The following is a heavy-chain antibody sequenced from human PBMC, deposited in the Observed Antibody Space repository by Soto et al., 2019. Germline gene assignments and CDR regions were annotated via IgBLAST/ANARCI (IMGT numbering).Heavy chain of an antibody. D-gene: IGHD3-9*01. V-gene: IGHV1-69*13. CDR3: ARHHSTGYYISYYYYGMDV. CDR1: GGTFSSYA. Sequence: SVKVSCKASGGTFSSYAISWVRQAPGQGLEWMGGIIPIFGTANYAQKFQGRVTITADESTSTAYMELSSLRSEDTAVYYCARHHSTGYYISYYYYGMDVWGHGTTVTVSS. CDR2: IIPIFGTA. J-gene: IGHJ6*02.